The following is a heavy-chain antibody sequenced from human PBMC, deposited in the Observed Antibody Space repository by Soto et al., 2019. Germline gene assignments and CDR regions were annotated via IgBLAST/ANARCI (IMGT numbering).Heavy chain of an antibody. Sequence: QVQLQESGPGLVKPSQTLSLTCTVSGGSISSGGYYWSWIRQHPGKGLEWIGYIYYSGSTYYNLSLKSRVTISVDTSKNQFSLKLSSVTAADTAVYYCARGLGAYCGGDCYSVWFDPWGQGTLVTVSS. V-gene: IGHV4-31*03. CDR1: GGSISSGGYY. CDR2: IYYSGST. J-gene: IGHJ5*02. CDR3: ARGLGAYCGGDCYSVWFDP. D-gene: IGHD2-21*02.